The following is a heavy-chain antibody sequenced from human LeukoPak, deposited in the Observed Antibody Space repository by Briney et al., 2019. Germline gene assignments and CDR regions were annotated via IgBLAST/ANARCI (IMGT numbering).Heavy chain of an antibody. V-gene: IGHV1-18*01. J-gene: IGHJ5*02. CDR2: ISPYNGNT. CDR1: GYTFTSYG. CDR3: ARAMITFGGVYKWFDP. D-gene: IGHD3-16*01. Sequence: ASVKVSCKASGYTFTSYGISWVRQAPGQGLEWMGWISPYNGNTNYAQKLQGRVTMTTDTSTSTAYMELRSLRSDDTAVYYCARAMITFGGVYKWFDPWGQGTLVTVSS.